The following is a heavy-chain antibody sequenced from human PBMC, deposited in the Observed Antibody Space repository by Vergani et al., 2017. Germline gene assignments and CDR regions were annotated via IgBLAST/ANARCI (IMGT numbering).Heavy chain of an antibody. V-gene: IGHV3-48*03. CDR1: GFTFSSYE. CDR3: ARGLEWLYDY. D-gene: IGHD3-3*01. CDR2: ISSSGSTI. J-gene: IGHJ4*02. Sequence: EVQLVESGGGLVQPGGSLRLSCAASGFTFSSYEMNWVRQAPGKGLEWVSYISSSGSTIYYADSVKGRFTISRDNAKNSLYLQMTSLRAADTAVYYCARGLEWLYDYWGQGTLVTVSS.